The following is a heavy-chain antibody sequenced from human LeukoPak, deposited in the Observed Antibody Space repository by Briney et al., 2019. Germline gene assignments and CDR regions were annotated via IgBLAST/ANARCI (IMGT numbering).Heavy chain of an antibody. D-gene: IGHD3-3*01. CDR2: IYSGGST. Sequence: PGGSLRLSCAASGFTVSSNYMSWVRQAPGKGLEWVSVIYSGGSTYYADSVKGRFTISRDNSKNTLYLQMNSLRAEDTALYYCARGYTSGYYTGHYFDYWGQGTLVTVSS. J-gene: IGHJ4*02. CDR3: ARGYTSGYYTGHYFDY. CDR1: GFTVSSNY. V-gene: IGHV3-53*01.